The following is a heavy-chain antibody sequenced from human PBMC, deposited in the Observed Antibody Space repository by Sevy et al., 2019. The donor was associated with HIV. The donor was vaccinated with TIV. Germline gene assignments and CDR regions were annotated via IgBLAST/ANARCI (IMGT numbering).Heavy chain of an antibody. CDR1: GLTFSSYS. Sequence: GGSLRLSCAASGLTFSSYSMNWVRQAPGKGLEWVSSISSSSSYIYYADSVKGRFTISRDNAKNSLYLQMNSLRAEDTAVYYCARELLAGFFGLHGMDVWGQGTTVTVSS. V-gene: IGHV3-21*01. CDR2: ISSSSSYI. CDR3: ARELLAGFFGLHGMDV. D-gene: IGHD3-10*01. J-gene: IGHJ6*02.